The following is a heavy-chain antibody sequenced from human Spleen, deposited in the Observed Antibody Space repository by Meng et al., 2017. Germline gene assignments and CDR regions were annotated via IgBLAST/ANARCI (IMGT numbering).Heavy chain of an antibody. CDR3: ARGPTTMAHDFDY. J-gene: IGHJ4*02. CDR2: IYHSGST. V-gene: IGHV4-4*02. Sequence: VRFPGRGPGLVKPSGTLSLACAVSGGSISSTNWWSWVRQPPGKGLEWIGEIYHSGSTNYNPSLKSRVTISVDTSQNNLSLKLSSVTAADSAVYYCARGPTTMAHDFDYWGQGTLVTVSS. D-gene: IGHD4-11*01. CDR1: GGSISSTNW.